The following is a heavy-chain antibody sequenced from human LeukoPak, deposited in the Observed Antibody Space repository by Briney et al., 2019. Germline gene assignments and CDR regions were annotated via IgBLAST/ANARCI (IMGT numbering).Heavy chain of an antibody. CDR2: INPNSGGT. CDR3: ARGGYSTTWGVSDY. Sequence: ASVKVSRKASGYTFTGYYLHWVRQAPGQGLEWVGWINPNSGGTSSAQKFQGRVTMTRDTSLSTAYMELSRLGSDDTDIFYCARGGYSTTWGVSDYWGQGTLVTVST. CDR1: GYTFTGYY. D-gene: IGHD2/OR15-2a*01. J-gene: IGHJ4*02. V-gene: IGHV1-2*02.